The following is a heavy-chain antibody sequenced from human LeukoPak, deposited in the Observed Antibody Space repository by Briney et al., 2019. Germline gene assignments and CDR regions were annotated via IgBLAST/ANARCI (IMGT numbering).Heavy chain of an antibody. CDR1: GFTFSSYG. CDR3: ANTRYYYDSSGFSLDY. Sequence: GGSLRLSCAASGFTFSSYGMHWVRQAPGKGLEWVAFIRYDGSNKYYADSVKGRFTTSRDNSKNTLYLQMNSLRAEDTAAYYCANTRYYYDSSGFSLDYWGQGTLVTVSS. J-gene: IGHJ4*02. D-gene: IGHD3-22*01. CDR2: IRYDGSNK. V-gene: IGHV3-30*02.